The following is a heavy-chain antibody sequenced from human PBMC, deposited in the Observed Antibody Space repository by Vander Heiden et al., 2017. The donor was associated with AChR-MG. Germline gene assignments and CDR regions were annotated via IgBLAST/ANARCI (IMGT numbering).Heavy chain of an antibody. V-gene: IGHV3-23*01. Sequence: EVQLLESGGGLVQPGGYLRLSCAASGFTFSSYAMSWVRQAPGKGLEWVSAISGSGGSTYYADSVKGRFTISRDNSKNTLYLQMNSLRAEDTAVYYCAKSLVRGVIRGYYYGMDVWGQGTTVTVSS. CDR2: ISGSGGST. CDR3: AKSLVRGVIRGYYYGMDV. J-gene: IGHJ6*02. D-gene: IGHD3-10*01. CDR1: GFTFSSYA.